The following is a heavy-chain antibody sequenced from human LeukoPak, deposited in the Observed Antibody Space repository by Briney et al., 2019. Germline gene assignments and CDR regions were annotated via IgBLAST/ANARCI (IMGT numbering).Heavy chain of an antibody. CDR1: GFTFTTYT. CDR2: ISGTGGTS. Sequence: PGGSLRLSCAASGFTFTTYTMGWVRQAPGKGLEWVSSISGTGGTSYYADSVKGRFTISRDNSRDTLYLQMNSLRAEDTAVYYCAKGHITIFGVVILNDAFDIWGQGTMVTVSS. CDR3: AKGHITIFGVVILNDAFDI. J-gene: IGHJ3*02. V-gene: IGHV3-23*01. D-gene: IGHD3-3*01.